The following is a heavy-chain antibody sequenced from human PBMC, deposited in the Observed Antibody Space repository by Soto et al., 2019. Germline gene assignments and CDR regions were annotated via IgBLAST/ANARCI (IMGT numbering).Heavy chain of an antibody. CDR3: ARFKDFGTTVAFDI. J-gene: IGHJ3*02. Sequence: QVQLVQSGAEVKKPGASVKVSCKASGYTFTSYAMHWVRQAPGQRLEWMGWINAGNGNTKYSQKFQGRVTITRDTSASTAYMELSSLRSEDTAVYYCARFKDFGTTVAFDIWGQGTMVTVSS. D-gene: IGHD3-3*01. CDR1: GYTFTSYA. CDR2: INAGNGNT. V-gene: IGHV1-3*01.